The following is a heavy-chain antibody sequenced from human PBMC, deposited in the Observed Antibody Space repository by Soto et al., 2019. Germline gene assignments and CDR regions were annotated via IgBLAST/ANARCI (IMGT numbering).Heavy chain of an antibody. D-gene: IGHD3-16*02. CDR1: GFTFSSYG. CDR3: AKDSLGTMFDY. CDR2: ISYDGSNK. J-gene: IGHJ4*02. V-gene: IGHV3-30*18. Sequence: QVQLVESGGGVVQPGRSLRLSCAASGFTFSSYGMHWIREAPGKGLEWVAVISYDGSNKYYADSVKGRFTISRDNSKNTLYLQMNSLRAEDTAVYYCAKDSLGTMFDYWGQGTLVTVSS.